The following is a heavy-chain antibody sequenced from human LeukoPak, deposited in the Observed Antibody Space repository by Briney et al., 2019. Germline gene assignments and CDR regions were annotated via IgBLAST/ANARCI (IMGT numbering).Heavy chain of an antibody. CDR1: GFTFSSYG. J-gene: IGHJ6*03. CDR3: AKDRVYCSSTSCHRRNYYYMDV. Sequence: GGSLRLSCAASGFTFSSYGMHWVRQAPGKGLEWVAFIRYDGSNKYYADSVKGRFTISSDNSKNTLYLQMNSLRAEDTAVYYCAKDRVYCSSTSCHRRNYYYMDVWGKGTTVTVSS. CDR2: IRYDGSNK. D-gene: IGHD2-2*02. V-gene: IGHV3-30*02.